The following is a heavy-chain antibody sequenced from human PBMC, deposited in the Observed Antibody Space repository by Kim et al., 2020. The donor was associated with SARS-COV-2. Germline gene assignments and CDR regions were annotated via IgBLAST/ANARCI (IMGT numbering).Heavy chain of an antibody. CDR3: ARGSNVYGAARKILNYYDSSGYYSYYFDY. CDR2: IYPGDSDT. V-gene: IGHV5-51*01. Sequence: GESLKISCKGSGYSFTSYWIGWVRQMPGKGLEWMGIIYPGDSDTRYSPSFQGQVTISADKSISTAYLQWSSLKASDTAMYYCARGSNVYGAARKILNYYDSSGYYSYYFDYWGQGTLVTVSS. D-gene: IGHD3-22*01. J-gene: IGHJ4*02. CDR1: GYSFTSYW.